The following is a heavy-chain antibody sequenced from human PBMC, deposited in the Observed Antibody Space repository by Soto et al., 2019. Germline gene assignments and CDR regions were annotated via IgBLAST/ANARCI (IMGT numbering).Heavy chain of an antibody. CDR1: GFTFSDYY. Sequence: QVQLVESGGGLVKPGGSLRLSCAASGFTFSDYYMSWIRQAPGKGLEWVSYISSSGSSIYYADSVKGRFTISRDNAKNSLYVQINRLRADDTALSYCARYSGSDAFDIWGQGTMVTVSS. V-gene: IGHV3-11*01. CDR2: ISSSGSSI. J-gene: IGHJ3*02. D-gene: IGHD1-26*01. CDR3: ARYSGSDAFDI.